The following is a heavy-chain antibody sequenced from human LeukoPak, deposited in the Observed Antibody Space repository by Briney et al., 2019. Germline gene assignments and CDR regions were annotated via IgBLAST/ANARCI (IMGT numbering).Heavy chain of an antibody. D-gene: IGHD6-13*01. Sequence: SETLSLTCTVSGGSISSGGYYWSWIRQHPGKGLEWIGYIYYSGSTYYNPSLKSRVTISVDTSKNQFSLKLSSVTAADTAVYYCARGDPSTAAVTNDAFDIWGQGTMVTVSS. J-gene: IGHJ3*02. CDR1: GGSISSGGYY. V-gene: IGHV4-31*03. CDR2: IYYSGST. CDR3: ARGDPSTAAVTNDAFDI.